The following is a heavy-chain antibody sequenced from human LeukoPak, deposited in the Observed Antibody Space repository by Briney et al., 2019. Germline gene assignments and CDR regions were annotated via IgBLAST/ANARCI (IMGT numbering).Heavy chain of an antibody. J-gene: IGHJ5*02. D-gene: IGHD6-13*01. CDR3: ASQLSSSWYAVWFDP. CDR2: VTHTGGT. V-gene: IGHV4-34*01. Sequence: KPSETLSLTCAVYGGSFSGYYWSWIRQPPGEGLEWIGEVTHTGGTNYNPSLKSRVTISLDTFKNQFSLKLTSVTAADTAVYYCASQLSSSWYAVWFDPWGQGTLVTVSS. CDR1: GGSFSGYY.